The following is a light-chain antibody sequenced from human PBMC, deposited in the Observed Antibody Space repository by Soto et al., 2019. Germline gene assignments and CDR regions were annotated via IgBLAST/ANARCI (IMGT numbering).Light chain of an antibody. CDR3: QQLNSYPFT. Sequence: DIQLTQSPSFLSASVGDRVTITCRASQGINSYLDWYQQKPEKAPKLLIYAAYTLQSGVPSRFSGTVSGTEFTLTISGLQHEDFATYYYQQLNSYPFTVGPGTKADIK. CDR2: AAY. J-gene: IGKJ3*01. V-gene: IGKV1-9*01. CDR1: QGINSY.